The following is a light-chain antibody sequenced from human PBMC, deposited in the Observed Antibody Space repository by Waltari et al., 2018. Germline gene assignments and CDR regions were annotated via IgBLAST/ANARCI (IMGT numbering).Light chain of an antibody. CDR3: QQYCSTPPT. V-gene: IGKV4-1*01. CDR2: WAS. CDR1: QSVFYNPDNNNY. Sequence: IVMTQSPAPLAVSPGARATFKCKPIQSVFYNPDNNNYLAWYQQKPAQAPKLLIYWASTRESGVPDRFSGSGSGTDFTLTISSLQAEDVAVYYCQQYCSTPPTFGQGTKVEIK. J-gene: IGKJ1*01.